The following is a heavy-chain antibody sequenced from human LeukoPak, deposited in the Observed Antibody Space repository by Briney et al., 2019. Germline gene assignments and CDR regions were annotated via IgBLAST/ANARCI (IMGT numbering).Heavy chain of an antibody. V-gene: IGHV1-18*01. Sequence: RASVKVSCKASGYTSTSYGISWVRQAPGQGLEWMGWISAYNGNTNYAQKLQGRVTMTTDTSTSTAYMELRSLRSDDTAVYYCARDYDIVVVPAALPEDYWGQGTLVTVSS. J-gene: IGHJ4*02. D-gene: IGHD2-2*01. CDR3: ARDYDIVVVPAALPEDY. CDR2: ISAYNGNT. CDR1: GYTSTSYG.